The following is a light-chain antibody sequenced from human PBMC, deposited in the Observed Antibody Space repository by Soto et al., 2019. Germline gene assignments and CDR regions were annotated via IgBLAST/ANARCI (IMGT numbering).Light chain of an antibody. J-gene: IGLJ1*01. CDR2: EVS. V-gene: IGLV2-14*01. Sequence: QSALTQPASVSGSPGQSITISCTGTSSDVGGYKHVSWYQHHPGKAPKLMIYEVSYRPSGVSNRFSGSKSGYTASLTISGLQAEDEGDYYCNSQRSRGTPVFGTGTKLTVL. CDR3: NSQRSRGTPV. CDR1: SSDVGGYKH.